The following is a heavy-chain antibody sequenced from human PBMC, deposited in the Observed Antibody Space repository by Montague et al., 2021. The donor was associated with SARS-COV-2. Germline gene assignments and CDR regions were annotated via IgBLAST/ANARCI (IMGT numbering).Heavy chain of an antibody. V-gene: IGHV2-70*11. J-gene: IGHJ4*02. D-gene: IGHD4-23*01. Sequence: PALVKPTQTLTLTCTFSGFSLSTSGMCVSWIRQPPGKALEWLARIDWDDDKYYSTFLKTRLAISKDTSKNQVVLTMTNMDPVDTATYYCARTYYGGRPFDYGGQGTLVTVSS. CDR1: GFSLSTSGMC. CDR2: IDWDDDK. CDR3: ARTYYGGRPFDY.